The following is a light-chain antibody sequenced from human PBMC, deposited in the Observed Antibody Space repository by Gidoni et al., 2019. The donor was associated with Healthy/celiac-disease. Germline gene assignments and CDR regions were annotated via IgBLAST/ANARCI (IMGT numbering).Light chain of an antibody. CDR2: GAS. J-gene: IGKJ2*01. CDR1: QSVSSN. CDR3: QQYNNWPYT. V-gene: IGKV3-15*01. Sequence: EIVMTQSPATLSVSPGERATLSCRASQSVSSNLACYQQKPGQAPRLLIYGASTRATGIPARFSGSWSGTEFTLTISSLQSEDFAVYYCQQYNNWPYTFGQGTKLEIK.